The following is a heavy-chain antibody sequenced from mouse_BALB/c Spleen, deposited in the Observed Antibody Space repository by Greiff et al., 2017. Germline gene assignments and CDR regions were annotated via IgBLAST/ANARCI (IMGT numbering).Heavy chain of an antibody. CDR3: ARDHDGLFPAWFAY. D-gene: IGHD2-3*01. CDR2: IWGDGST. CDR1: GFSLTGYG. J-gene: IGHJ3*01. V-gene: IGHV2-6-7*01. Sequence: VQVVESGPGLVAPSQSLSITCTVSGFSLTGYGVNWVRQPPGKGLEWLGMIWGDGSTDYNSALKSRLSISKDNSKSQVFLKMNSLQTDDTARYYCARDHDGLFPAWFAYWGQGTLVTVSA.